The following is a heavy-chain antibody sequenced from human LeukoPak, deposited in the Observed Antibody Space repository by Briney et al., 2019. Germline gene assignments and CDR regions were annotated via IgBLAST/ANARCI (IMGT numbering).Heavy chain of an antibody. CDR2: IYPADSDI. Sequence: GESLKISCQGSGYSITNYWIAWVRQMSGKGLEWMGIIYPADSDIRYSPSFQGQVTISADKSISTAYLQWSSLKASDTAMYYCARQEYCSGGSCYTWFDPWGQGTLVTVSS. D-gene: IGHD2-15*01. J-gene: IGHJ5*02. V-gene: IGHV5-51*01. CDR3: ARQEYCSGGSCYTWFDP. CDR1: GYSITNYW.